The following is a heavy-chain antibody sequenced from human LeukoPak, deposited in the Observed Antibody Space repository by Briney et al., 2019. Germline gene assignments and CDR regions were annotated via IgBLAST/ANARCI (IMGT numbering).Heavy chain of an antibody. D-gene: IGHD2-21*01. CDR2: ISGSSNYI. CDR1: GFTFSDYT. J-gene: IGHJ3*02. Sequence: GGSLRLSCAASGFTFSDYTMNWVRLAPGKGLEWVSSISGSSNYIYYADSVKGRFAISRGNAKNSLYLQMNSLRVEDTAVYYCARDESGDNDAFDTWGQGTLVTVSS. V-gene: IGHV3-21*01. CDR3: ARDESGDNDAFDT.